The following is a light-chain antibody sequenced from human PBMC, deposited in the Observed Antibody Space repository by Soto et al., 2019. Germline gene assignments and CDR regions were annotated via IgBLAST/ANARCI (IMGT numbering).Light chain of an antibody. CDR3: SSYTTTSTLV. V-gene: IGLV2-14*01. CDR1: NRDVGSYNL. CDR2: EVR. J-gene: IGLJ3*02. Sequence: QSVLTQPASVSGSHGQSITIACTGTNRDVGSYNLVSWYQQRPGEAPKLIISEVRNRPSGISYRFTGSKSGNTASLTISGLQAEDEADYYCSSYTTTSTLVFGGGTQLTVL.